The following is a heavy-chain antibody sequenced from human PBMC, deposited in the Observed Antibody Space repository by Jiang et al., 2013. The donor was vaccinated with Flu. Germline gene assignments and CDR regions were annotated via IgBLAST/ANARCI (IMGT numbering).Heavy chain of an antibody. CDR3: TSRGSGSYYVDY. J-gene: IGHJ4*02. CDR1: GFTFSGSA. D-gene: IGHD3-10*01. V-gene: IGHV3-73*01. Sequence: VQLVESGGGLVQPGGSLKLSCAASGFTFSGSAMHWVRQASGKGLEWVGRIRSKANSYATAYAASVKGRFTISRDDSKNTAYLQMNSLKTEDTAVYYCTSRGSGSYYVDYWGQGTLVTVPS. CDR2: IRSKANSYAT.